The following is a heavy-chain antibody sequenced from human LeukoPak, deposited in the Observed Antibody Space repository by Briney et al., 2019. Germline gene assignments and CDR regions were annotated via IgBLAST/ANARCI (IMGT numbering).Heavy chain of an antibody. CDR1: GGSISSYY. Sequence: SETLSLTCTVSGGSISSYYWSWIRQPPGKGLEWIGYIYYSESTNYNPSLKSRVTISVDTSKNQFSLKLSSVTAADTAVYYCARQTSTPGSSGAFDIWGQGTMLTVSS. V-gene: IGHV4-59*08. CDR2: IYYSEST. D-gene: IGHD1-26*01. J-gene: IGHJ3*02. CDR3: ARQTSTPGSSGAFDI.